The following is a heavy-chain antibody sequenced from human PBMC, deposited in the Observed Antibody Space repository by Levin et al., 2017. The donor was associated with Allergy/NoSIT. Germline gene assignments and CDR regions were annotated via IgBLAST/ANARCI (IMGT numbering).Heavy chain of an antibody. CDR1: GGSISSGGYY. J-gene: IGHJ5*02. V-gene: IGHV4-31*03. Sequence: SETLSLTCTVSGGSISSGGYYWSWIRHHPGKGLEWIGYIYYSGTTYYNPSLKSRVTISADTSKNQFSLKLSSVTAADTTVYYCAGSRFSSDTTWFDPWGQGTLVTVSS. CDR3: AGSRFSSDTTWFDP. CDR2: IYYSGTT. D-gene: IGHD3-3*01.